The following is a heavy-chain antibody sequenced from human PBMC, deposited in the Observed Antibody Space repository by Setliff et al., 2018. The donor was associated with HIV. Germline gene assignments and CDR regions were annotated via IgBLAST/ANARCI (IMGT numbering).Heavy chain of an antibody. D-gene: IGHD3-16*01. CDR3: ARAYPWGYVDYYYMDV. CDR1: SYTFTSYG. CDR2: ISGYNGNT. J-gene: IGHJ6*03. V-gene: IGHV1-18*01. Sequence: ASVKVSCKASSYTFTSYGITWVRQAPGQGLEWMGWISGYNGNTDYAQNLQGRVTMTTDTSTSTAYMELRSLRSDDTAVYYCARAYPWGYVDYYYMDVWGKGTTVTVSS.